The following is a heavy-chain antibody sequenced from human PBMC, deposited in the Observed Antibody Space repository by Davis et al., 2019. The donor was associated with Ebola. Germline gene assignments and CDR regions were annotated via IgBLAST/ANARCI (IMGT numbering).Heavy chain of an antibody. CDR3: AGAPDCGGGRCHYYYGLHV. V-gene: IGHV1-69*06. CDR1: GGTFSSYA. J-gene: IGHJ6*02. D-gene: IGHD2-21*01. CDR2: IIPIFGTA. Sequence: AASVKVSCKASGGTFSSYAISWVRQAPGQGLEWMGGIIPIFGTANYAQKFQGRVTITADKSTSTAYMELSSLRAEDTAVYYCAGAPDCGGGRCHYYYGLHVWGQGTTVTVSS.